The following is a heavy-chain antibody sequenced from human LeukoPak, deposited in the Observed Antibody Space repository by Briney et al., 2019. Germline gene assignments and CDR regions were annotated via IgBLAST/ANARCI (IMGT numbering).Heavy chain of an antibody. D-gene: IGHD3-9*01. J-gene: IGHJ4*02. V-gene: IGHV4-59*01. CDR2: IYYSGST. CDR1: GGSISSYY. CDR3: ARSGLVYFDWGFDY. Sequence: SETLSLTCTVSGGSISSYYWSWIRQPPGKGLEWIGYIYYSGSTNYNPSLKSRVTISVDTSKNQFSLKLSSVTAADTAVYYCARSGLVYFDWGFDYWGQGTLLTVSS.